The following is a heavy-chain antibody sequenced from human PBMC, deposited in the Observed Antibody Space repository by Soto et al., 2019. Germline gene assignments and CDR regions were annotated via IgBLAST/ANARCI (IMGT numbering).Heavy chain of an antibody. CDR3: AKGYNSGWSFFDY. V-gene: IGHV3-23*01. D-gene: IGHD6-19*01. Sequence: EVQVLESGGGLVQPGGSLRLSCAASGFTFSSYAMSWVRQAPGKGLEWVSAISGSGGSTYYADSVKGRFTISRDNSKNTLYLQINSLRAEDTAVYYCAKGYNSGWSFFDYWGQGTLVTVSS. CDR2: ISGSGGST. J-gene: IGHJ4*02. CDR1: GFTFSSYA.